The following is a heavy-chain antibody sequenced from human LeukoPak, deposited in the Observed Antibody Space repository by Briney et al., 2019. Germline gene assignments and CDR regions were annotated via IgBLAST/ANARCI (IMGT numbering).Heavy chain of an antibody. V-gene: IGHV4-59*08. CDR3: ARAVVPAAKYNWFDP. J-gene: IGHJ5*02. Sequence: SETLSLTCTVSGGSISSYYWSWIRQPPGKGLEWIGYIYHSGSTNYNPSLKSRVTISVDTSKNQFSLKLSSVTAADTAVYYCARAVVPAAKYNWFDPWGQGTLVTVSS. CDR1: GGSISSYY. D-gene: IGHD2-2*01. CDR2: IYHSGST.